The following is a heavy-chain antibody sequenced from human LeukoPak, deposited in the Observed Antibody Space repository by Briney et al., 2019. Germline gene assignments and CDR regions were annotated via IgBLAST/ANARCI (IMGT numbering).Heavy chain of an antibody. J-gene: IGHJ6*02. CDR1: GYTFTSYG. V-gene: IGHV1-18*01. Sequence: PWASVKDSCKASGYTFTSYGISWVRQAPGQGLEWMGWISAYNGNTNYAQKLQGRVTMTTDTSTSTAYMELRSLRSDDAAVYYCARDRRVRGYYYYGMDVWGQGTTVTVSS. D-gene: IGHD3-10*01. CDR3: ARDRRVRGYYYYGMDV. CDR2: ISAYNGNT.